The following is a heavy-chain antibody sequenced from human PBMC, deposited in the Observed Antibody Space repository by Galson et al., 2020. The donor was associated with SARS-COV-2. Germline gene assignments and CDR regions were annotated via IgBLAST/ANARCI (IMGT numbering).Heavy chain of an antibody. Sequence: ASVQVSCKASGYTFTSYDINWVRQATGQGLEWMGWMNPNSGNTGYAQKFQGRVTMTRNTSISTAYMELSSLRSEDTAVYYCAAEMATSYYYYYGMDVWGQGTTVTVSS. V-gene: IGHV1-8*01. J-gene: IGHJ6*02. CDR1: GYTFTSYD. D-gene: IGHD5-12*01. CDR2: MNPNSGNT. CDR3: AAEMATSYYYYYGMDV.